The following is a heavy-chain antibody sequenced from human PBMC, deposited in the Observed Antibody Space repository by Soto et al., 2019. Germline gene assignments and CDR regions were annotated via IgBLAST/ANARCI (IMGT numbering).Heavy chain of an antibody. CDR2: IIPIFGTA. J-gene: IGHJ5*02. CDR1: GGTFSSYA. D-gene: IGHD1-26*01. V-gene: IGHV1-69*13. CDR3: ARDRTVGAKSWFDP. Sequence: SVKVSCKASGGTFSSYAISWVRQAPGQGLEWMGGIIPIFGTANYAQKFQGGVTITADESTSTAYMELSSLRSEDTAVYYCARDRTVGAKSWFDPWGQGTLVTVSS.